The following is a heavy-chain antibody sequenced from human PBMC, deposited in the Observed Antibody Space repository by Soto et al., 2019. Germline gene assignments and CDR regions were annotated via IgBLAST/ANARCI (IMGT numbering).Heavy chain of an antibody. CDR1: GFTFSNAW. D-gene: IGHD1-7*01. J-gene: IGHJ3*02. V-gene: IGHV3-15*07. Sequence: EVQLVESGGGLVKPGGSLRLSCAASGFTFSNAWMNWVRQAPGKGLEWVGRIKSKTDGGTPDYAAPVKGRFAISRDDSKNTLYLQMNSTKTEDTAVYYCTINNWNYGDDACDIWGQGTMVTVSS. CDR2: IKSKTDGGTP. CDR3: TINNWNYGDDACDI.